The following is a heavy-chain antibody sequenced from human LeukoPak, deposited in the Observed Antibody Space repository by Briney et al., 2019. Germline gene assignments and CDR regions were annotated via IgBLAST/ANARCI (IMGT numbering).Heavy chain of an antibody. CDR1: GFTFSSYE. CDR2: ISSSGSTI. J-gene: IGHJ4*02. CDR3: ARDIRRQQVVDFDL. V-gene: IGHV3-48*03. D-gene: IGHD6-13*01. Sequence: GGSLRLSCAASGFTFSSYEMNWVRQAPGKGLEWVSYISSSGSTIYYADSVKGRFPISRDNAKNSLYLQMNSLRAEDTAVYHCARDIRRQQVVDFDLWGQGTLVTVSS.